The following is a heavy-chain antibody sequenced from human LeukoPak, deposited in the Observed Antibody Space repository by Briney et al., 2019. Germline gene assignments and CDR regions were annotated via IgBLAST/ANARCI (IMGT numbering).Heavy chain of an antibody. CDR2: ISGRGETR. Sequence: GGSLRLSCAASGFTFSSYATSWVRQAPGKGLEWVSAISGRGETRFYADSVKGRFTISRDNSKNTLYLQMNSLRVEDTAVYFCAKTDYSTGPYDFWGQGTLVTVSS. J-gene: IGHJ4*02. D-gene: IGHD4-11*01. CDR1: GFTFSSYA. V-gene: IGHV3-23*01. CDR3: AKTDYSTGPYDF.